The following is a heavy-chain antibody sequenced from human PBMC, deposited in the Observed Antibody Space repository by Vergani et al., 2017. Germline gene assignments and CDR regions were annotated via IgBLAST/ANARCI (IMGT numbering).Heavy chain of an antibody. CDR2: VESDGTT. CDR1: GGSMTRSNFF. D-gene: IGHD6-19*01. J-gene: IGHJ1*01. Sequence: QAQLQASGPGLLKPSETLSLMCSVSGGSMTRSNFFWRWIRQSAGRGMEWIGRVESDGTTSYNPSFQSRVKISIATAKSQFYLTLKSVTAADTGTYFCVVDGLYYSDASGPLGHWGRGTWVTVSS. CDR3: VVDGLYYSDASGPLGH. V-gene: IGHV4-61*02.